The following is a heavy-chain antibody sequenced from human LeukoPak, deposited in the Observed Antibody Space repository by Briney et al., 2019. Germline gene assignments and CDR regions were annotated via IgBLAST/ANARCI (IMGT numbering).Heavy chain of an antibody. J-gene: IGHJ4*02. CDR1: GFTFSSYW. CDR2: IKQDGSEK. D-gene: IGHD3-16*01. V-gene: IGHV3-7*01. Sequence: QAGGSLRLSCAASGFTFSSYWMSWVRQAPGKGLEWVANIKQDGSEKYYVDSVKGRFTISRDNAKNSLYLQMNSLRAEDTAVYYCARVGVHPFLASGYFDYWGQGTLVTVSS. CDR3: ARVGVHPFLASGYFDY.